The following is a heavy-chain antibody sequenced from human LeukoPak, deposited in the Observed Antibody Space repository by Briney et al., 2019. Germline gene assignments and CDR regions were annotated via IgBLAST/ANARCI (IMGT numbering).Heavy chain of an antibody. CDR3: ARIHRYCSGGACYVLDN. CDR1: GGSVSGYY. D-gene: IGHD2-15*01. J-gene: IGHJ4*02. V-gene: IGHV4-59*02. Sequence: SETLSLTCVVSGGSVSGYYWGWIRQPPGRGLKWIGYVYYSGSTNYNPSSKSRITISVDTSRNQFSLQLSSVTAADTAVYYCARIHRYCSGGACYVLDNWGQGTLVAVSS. CDR2: VYYSGST.